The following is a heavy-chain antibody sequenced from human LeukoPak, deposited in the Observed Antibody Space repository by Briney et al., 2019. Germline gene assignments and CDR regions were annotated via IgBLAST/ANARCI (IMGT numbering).Heavy chain of an antibody. Sequence: ASVTVSCKASGYTFTGYFMHWVRQAPGQGLEWMGWINPKSGGTNCAQKFQGRVTLTSDTSISTAYMALSRLRSDDTAVYYCARAPDRDPVDFWSGAYGMDVWGQGTTVTVSS. V-gene: IGHV1-2*02. J-gene: IGHJ6*02. CDR1: GYTFTGYF. CDR2: INPKSGGT. D-gene: IGHD3-3*01. CDR3: ARAPDRDPVDFWSGAYGMDV.